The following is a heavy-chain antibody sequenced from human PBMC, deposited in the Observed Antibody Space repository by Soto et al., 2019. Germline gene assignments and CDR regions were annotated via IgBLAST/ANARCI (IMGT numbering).Heavy chain of an antibody. CDR2: IYSTWST. Sequence: SETLSLTFTLSGYSISSRSSYWGWGRQPPGKKLEWIGSIYSTWSTYYNPSLKNRVTVYVDAPNNQFALKLTSVIAADTAVYFCARSSYYGSGSYSGMDVWGQGTTVT. V-gene: IGHV4-39*01. D-gene: IGHD3-10*01. CDR1: GYSISSRSSY. J-gene: IGHJ6*02. CDR3: ARSSYYGSGSYSGMDV.